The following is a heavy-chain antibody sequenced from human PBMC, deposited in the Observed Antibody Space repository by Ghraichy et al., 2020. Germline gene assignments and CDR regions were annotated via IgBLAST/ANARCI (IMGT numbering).Heavy chain of an antibody. D-gene: IGHD6-13*01. CDR2: IFYSGST. V-gene: IGHV4-31*03. CDR3: ARGGLGSYSGSWHFDY. CDR1: GTSIISGGYF. Sequence: LSLTCTVSGTSIISGGYFWTWIRQHPGKGLEWIGSIFYSGSTHYKPSLKSRVTMSVDTYKNQFSLKMNSVTAADTAVYYCARGGLGSYSGSWHFDYWGQGALVTVSS. J-gene: IGHJ4*02.